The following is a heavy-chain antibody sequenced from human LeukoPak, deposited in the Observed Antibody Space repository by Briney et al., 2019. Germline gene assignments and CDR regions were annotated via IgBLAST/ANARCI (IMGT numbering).Heavy chain of an antibody. CDR2: ISASNGNT. Sequence: ASVKVSCKASGYSFSSYGITWVRQAPGQGLEWLGWISASNGNTNYAQKLQGRVTMTSDTSTSTAYMDLRSLTPDDTASYYCARYPLSYTGNWHYFFDYWGQGTLLTVSS. CDR3: ARYPLSYTGNWHYFFDY. J-gene: IGHJ4*02. CDR1: GYSFSSYG. D-gene: IGHD1-7*01. V-gene: IGHV1-18*01.